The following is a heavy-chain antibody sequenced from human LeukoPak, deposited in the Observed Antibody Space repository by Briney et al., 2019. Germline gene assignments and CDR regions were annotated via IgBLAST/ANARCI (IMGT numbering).Heavy chain of an antibody. CDR2: ISVSGDST. CDR1: GFSFNNYA. V-gene: IGHV3-23*01. Sequence: GGSLRLSCAASGFSFNNYAMNWVRQAPGKGLEWVSTISVSGDSTFYADSVQGRFTISRDTSRNSLSLHMNSLRAEDTAVYFCARRGGRNGWGDFDYWSQGTLVTVSS. D-gene: IGHD3-10*01. CDR3: ARRGGRNGWGDFDY. J-gene: IGHJ4*02.